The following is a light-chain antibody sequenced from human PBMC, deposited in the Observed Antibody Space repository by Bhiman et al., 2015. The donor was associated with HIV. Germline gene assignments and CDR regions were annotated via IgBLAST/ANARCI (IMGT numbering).Light chain of an antibody. CDR3: SSYTSSTGA. Sequence: QSALTQPPSASGSPGQSVTISCTGTSSDVGGYNYVSWYQQHPDKAPKLMIYDVSQRPSGVSNRFSGSKSGNTASLTISGLQAEDEADYYCSSYTSSTGAFGGGTKLTVL. J-gene: IGLJ2*01. V-gene: IGLV2-14*01. CDR2: DVS. CDR1: SSDVGGYNY.